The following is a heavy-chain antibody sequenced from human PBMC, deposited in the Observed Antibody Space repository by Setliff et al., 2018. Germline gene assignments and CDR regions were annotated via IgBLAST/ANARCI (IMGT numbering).Heavy chain of an antibody. CDR1: GGSISGSHYY. CDR2: TYYNGTA. J-gene: IGHJ3*02. Sequence: SETLSLTCSVSGGSISGSHYYWVWMRQPPGKRLEWIGSTYYNGTAYYNPSLQSRVAISVDTSKNYFSLDVSSVTAADTAVYYCVRERLYYDDLTGFSPEAFDIWGQGTMVTVSS. V-gene: IGHV4-39*02. D-gene: IGHD3-9*01. CDR3: VRERLYYDDLTGFSPEAFDI.